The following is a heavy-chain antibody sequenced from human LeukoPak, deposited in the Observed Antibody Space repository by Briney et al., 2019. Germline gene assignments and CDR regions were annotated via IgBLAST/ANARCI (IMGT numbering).Heavy chain of an antibody. CDR1: GFTFSSYA. CDR3: AKGKSIFGVAEEWDY. D-gene: IGHD3-3*01. Sequence: SGGSLRLSCAASGFTFSSYAMDWVRQAPGKGLEWVSGISDSGGSSYYADSVKGRFTISRDNSKNALYLQMNSLRAEDTAVYYCAKGKSIFGVAEEWDYWGQGTLVTVSS. V-gene: IGHV3-23*01. CDR2: ISDSGGSS. J-gene: IGHJ4*02.